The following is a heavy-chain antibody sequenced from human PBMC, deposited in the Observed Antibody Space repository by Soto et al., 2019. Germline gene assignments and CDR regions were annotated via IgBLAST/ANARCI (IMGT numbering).Heavy chain of an antibody. CDR1: GGSISSGDYY. V-gene: IGHV4-30-4*01. Sequence: PSENLSLTCTVSGGSISSGDYYWSWIRQPPGKGLEWIGYIYYSGSTYYNPSLKSRVTISVDTSKNQFSLKLSSVTAAGTAVHYCARNYYYDSSTGGYYYGMDGWGQGTTVTVS. CDR2: IYYSGST. CDR3: ARNYYYDSSTGGYYYGMDG. D-gene: IGHD3-22*01. J-gene: IGHJ6*02.